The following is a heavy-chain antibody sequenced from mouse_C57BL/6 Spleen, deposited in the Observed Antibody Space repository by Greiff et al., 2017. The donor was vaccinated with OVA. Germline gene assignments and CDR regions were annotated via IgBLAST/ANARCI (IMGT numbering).Heavy chain of an antibody. D-gene: IGHD1-1*01. Sequence: QLQESGPELVKPGASVKISCKASGYAFSSSWMNWVKQRPGKGLEWIGRIYPGDGDTNYNGKFKGKATLTADKSSSTAYMQLSSLTSEDSAVYFCARRGGLFYAMDYWGQGTSVTVSS. J-gene: IGHJ4*01. V-gene: IGHV1-82*01. CDR1: GYAFSSSW. CDR2: IYPGDGDT. CDR3: ARRGGLFYAMDY.